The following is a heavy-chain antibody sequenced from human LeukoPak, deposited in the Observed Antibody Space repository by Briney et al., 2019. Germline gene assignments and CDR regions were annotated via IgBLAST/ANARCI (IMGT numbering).Heavy chain of an antibody. CDR3: ARGDYFDSRGYYPLNY. D-gene: IGHD3-22*01. J-gene: IGHJ4*02. CDR2: ISAYNGNT. V-gene: IGHV1-18*01. Sequence: ASVKVSCKASGYTFTSYGISWVRQAPGQGLEWMGWISAYNGNTNYAQQFQGRVTFTWDTSASTAYMELSSLRSEDKAVYYCARGDYFDSRGYYPLNYWGQGTLVTVSS. CDR1: GYTFTSYG.